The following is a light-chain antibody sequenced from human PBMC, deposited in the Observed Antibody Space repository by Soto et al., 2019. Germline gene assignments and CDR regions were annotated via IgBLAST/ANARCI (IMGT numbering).Light chain of an antibody. CDR1: QSVSSS. CDR3: QQRSNWPRT. J-gene: IGKJ2*01. CDR2: DAS. V-gene: IGKV3-11*01. Sequence: EIVLTQSPATLSLSPGERATLSCSASQSVSSSLGWYQQIPGQAPRLLIYDASNRATGIPARFSGSGSGTDFTLTISSLEPEDFVIYYCQQRSNWPRTFGQGTKLEIK.